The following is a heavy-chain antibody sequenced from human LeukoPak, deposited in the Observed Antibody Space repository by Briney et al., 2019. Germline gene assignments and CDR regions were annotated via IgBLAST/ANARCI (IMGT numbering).Heavy chain of an antibody. V-gene: IGHV1-24*01. Sequence: GSVKVSCKVSGFTLSELSMHWVRQAPGKGLEWMGGIDPEGDERVYAQKFQGRVTITEDTSTDTAHLELSSLKSEDTAIYFCATGLRSGYFDYWGQGTLVTVSS. CDR1: GFTLSELS. CDR3: ATGLRSGYFDY. CDR2: IDPEGDER. D-gene: IGHD3-22*01. J-gene: IGHJ4*02.